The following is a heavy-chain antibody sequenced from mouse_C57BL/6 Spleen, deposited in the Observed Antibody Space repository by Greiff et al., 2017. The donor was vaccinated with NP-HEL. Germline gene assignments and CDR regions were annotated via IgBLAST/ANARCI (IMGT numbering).Heavy chain of an antibody. J-gene: IGHJ1*03. CDR1: GYTFTSYT. V-gene: IGHV1-4*01. CDR3: ARSHYWYFDV. CDR2: INPSSGYT. Sequence: QVQLQQSGAELARPGALVKMSCKASGYTFTSYTMHWVKQRPGQGLEWIGYINPSSGYTKYNQKFKDKATLTADKSSSTAYMQLSSLTSEDSAVYYCARSHYWYFDVWGTGTTVTVSS.